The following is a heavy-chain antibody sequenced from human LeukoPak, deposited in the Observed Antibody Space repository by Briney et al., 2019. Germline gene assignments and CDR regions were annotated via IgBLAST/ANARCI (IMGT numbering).Heavy chain of an antibody. Sequence: SVKVSCKASGDTFIPYTFSWVRQAPGQGLEWIGRITPSLDVANYAQKFQGRVTLSVDRDTATTYMEVTSLRFEDTAIYYCARDHCSPGTCLGGHWGQGTLVTVSS. J-gene: IGHJ4*02. CDR3: ARDHCSPGTCLGGH. D-gene: IGHD2-15*01. CDR2: ITPSLDVA. CDR1: GDTFIPYT. V-gene: IGHV1-69*04.